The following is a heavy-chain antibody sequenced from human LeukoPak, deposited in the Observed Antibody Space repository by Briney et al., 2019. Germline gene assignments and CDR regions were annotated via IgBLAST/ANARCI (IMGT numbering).Heavy chain of an antibody. CDR2: IYYSGST. CDR3: ARMGISQQRPPTGY. J-gene: IGHJ4*02. Sequence: SETLSLTCTVSGGSISSHYWSCIRQPPGTGLEWIGSIYYSGSTYYNPSLKSRVTISVDTSKNQFSLKLSSVTAADTAVYYCARMGISQQRPPTGYWGQGTLVTVSS. D-gene: IGHD6-25*01. V-gene: IGHV4-39*01. CDR1: GGSISSHY.